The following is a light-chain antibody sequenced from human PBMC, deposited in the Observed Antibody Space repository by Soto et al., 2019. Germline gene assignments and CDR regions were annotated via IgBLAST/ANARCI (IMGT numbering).Light chain of an antibody. CDR1: QSISSW. CDR2: DAS. V-gene: IGKV1-5*01. Sequence: DIQMTQSPSTLSASVGYRVTITCRASQSISSWLAWYQQKPGKAPKLLIYDASRFEGGVPSRFSGSGSGTQFTLTISSLQPDDFATYYCQQYNSYPCPFGQGTQVEIK. J-gene: IGKJ1*01. CDR3: QQYNSYPCP.